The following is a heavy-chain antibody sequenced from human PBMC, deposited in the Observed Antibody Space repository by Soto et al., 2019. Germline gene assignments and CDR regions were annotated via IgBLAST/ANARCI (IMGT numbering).Heavy chain of an antibody. V-gene: IGHV4-34*01. J-gene: IGHJ4*02. D-gene: IGHD5-12*01. CDR2: INHSGST. CDR1: GGSFSGYY. Sequence: PSETLSLTCAVYGGSFSGYYWSWIRQPPGKGLEWIGEINHSGSTNYNPSLKSRVTISVDTSKNQFSLKLSSVTAADTAVYYCARDVSATSLDYWGQGTLVTVS. CDR3: ARDVSATSLDY.